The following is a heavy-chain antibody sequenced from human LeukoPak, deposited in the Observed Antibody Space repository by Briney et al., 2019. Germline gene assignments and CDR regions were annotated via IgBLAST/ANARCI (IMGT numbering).Heavy chain of an antibody. CDR3: ARDTGRYDSSGYYGY. CDR2: ISTYYGNT. V-gene: IGHV1-18*01. D-gene: IGHD3-22*01. J-gene: IGHJ4*02. Sequence: ASVKVSCKASGYTFTSYGFSWVRQAPGQGLEWMGWISTYYGNTNYAQKLQGRVTMTRDTSTSTVYMELSSLRSEDTAVYYCARDTGRYDSSGYYGYWGQGTLVTVSS. CDR1: GYTFTSYG.